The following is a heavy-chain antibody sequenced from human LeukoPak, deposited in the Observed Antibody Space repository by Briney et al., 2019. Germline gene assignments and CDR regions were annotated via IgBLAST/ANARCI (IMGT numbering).Heavy chain of an antibody. CDR2: IYHSGST. J-gene: IGHJ6*02. V-gene: IGHV4-30-2*01. Sequence: SEILSLTCAVSGGSISSGGYSWTWIRQPPGEGLEWIGYIYHSGSTSYTPSLESRVTISVDRSKNQFSLKLSSVTAADTAVYYCARGGSYGVDVWGQGTTVTVSS. CDR1: GGSISSGGYS. CDR3: ARGGSYGVDV. D-gene: IGHD3-10*01.